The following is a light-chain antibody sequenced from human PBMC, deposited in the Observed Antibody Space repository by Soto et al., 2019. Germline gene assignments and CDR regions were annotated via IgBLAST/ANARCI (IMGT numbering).Light chain of an antibody. CDR3: QQYNNWPRT. V-gene: IGKV3-11*01. Sequence: EIVLTQSPATLSSFPGDRVTLSCRASQAVNTRLAWYQHKPGQAPRLLIYLASNRAAGVPARFSGSGSGTDFTLTISGLEPEDFAVYYCQQYNNWPRTFGQGTKVDIK. CDR2: LAS. J-gene: IGKJ1*01. CDR1: QAVNTR.